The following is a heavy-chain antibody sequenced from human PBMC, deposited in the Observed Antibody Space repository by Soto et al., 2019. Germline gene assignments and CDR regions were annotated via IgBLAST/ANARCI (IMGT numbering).Heavy chain of an antibody. CDR2: IYYSGST. CDR1: GGSISSGDYY. D-gene: IGHD3-3*01. V-gene: IGHV4-31*03. Sequence: QVQLQESGPGLVKPSQTLSLTCTVSGGSISSGDYYWSWIRQHPGKGLEWIGYIYYSGSTYYNPSLKSRLTXSXDXPKNQFSLKLSSVTAADTAVYYCARWWSGSRQGFDPWGQGTLVTVSS. CDR3: ARWWSGSRQGFDP. J-gene: IGHJ5*02.